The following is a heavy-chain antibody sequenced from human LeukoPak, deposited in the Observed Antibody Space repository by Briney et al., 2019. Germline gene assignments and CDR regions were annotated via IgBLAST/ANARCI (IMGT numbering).Heavy chain of an antibody. CDR2: IIPIFGTA. CDR1: GGTFSSYA. CDR3: AGYSGYDWYYFDY. D-gene: IGHD5-12*01. J-gene: IGHJ4*02. V-gene: IGHV1-69*05. Sequence: WASVKVSCKASGGTFSSYAISWVRQAPGQGLEWMGGIIPIFGTANYAQKFQGRVTITTDESTSTAYMELSSLRSEDTAVYYCAGYSGYDWYYFDYWGQGTLVTVSS.